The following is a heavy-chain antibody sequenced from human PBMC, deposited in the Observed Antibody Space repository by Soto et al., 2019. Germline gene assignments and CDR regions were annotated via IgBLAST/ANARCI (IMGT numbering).Heavy chain of an antibody. CDR2: ICPGGSPI. CDR1: GFAFSYFY. J-gene: IGHJ4*02. V-gene: IGHV3-11*01. Sequence: GGSLRLSSAVSGFAFSYFYMTWIRQAPGMGLESLLDICPGGSPIYYADAVKGRFTISRDNAKNSLFLQMNSLRAEDTALYYCGRHHSNVYHYFDYRGQGNPVPAS. D-gene: IGHD6-13*01. CDR3: GRHHSNVYHYFDY.